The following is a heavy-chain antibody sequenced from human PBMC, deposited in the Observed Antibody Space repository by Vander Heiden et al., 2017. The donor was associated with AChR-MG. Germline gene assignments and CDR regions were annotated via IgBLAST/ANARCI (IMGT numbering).Heavy chain of an antibody. CDR3: ASSSPDIVVVPAAYYYYGMDV. V-gene: IGHV1-69*06. J-gene: IGHJ6*02. CDR1: GGTFRSYA. Sequence: QVQLVPSGAEVKKPGSSVTVSCKASGGTFRSYAISWVRQAPGQGLEWMGGIIPIFGTADYSQKFKGRVTMTADKSTSTAYMELSSLRSEDTAVYYCASSSPDIVVVPAAYYYYGMDVWGQGTTVTVSS. D-gene: IGHD2-2*01. CDR2: IIPIFGTA.